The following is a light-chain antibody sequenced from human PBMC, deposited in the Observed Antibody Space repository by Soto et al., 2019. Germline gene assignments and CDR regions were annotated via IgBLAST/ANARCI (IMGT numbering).Light chain of an antibody. CDR1: QTVLYTSNY. Sequence: DIVMTQSPDSLAVSLGERATINCKSSQTVLYTSNYLAWYQQKPGQPPKLLIYWPSTRESGVPDRFSGSGSGTDFPLTISSLQAEDVPVYYCQQYYTSPVTFGQGTKVQIK. CDR2: WPS. CDR3: QQYYTSPVT. V-gene: IGKV4-1*01. J-gene: IGKJ1*01.